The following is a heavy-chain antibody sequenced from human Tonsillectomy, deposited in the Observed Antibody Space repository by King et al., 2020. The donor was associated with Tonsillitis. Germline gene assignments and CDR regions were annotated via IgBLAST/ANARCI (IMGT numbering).Heavy chain of an antibody. CDR3: AKGFFGSWCFDH. CDR1: GFTFDDYA. V-gene: IGHV3-9*01. J-gene: IGHJ4*02. CDR2: ISWNSGSI. D-gene: IGHD1-26*01. Sequence: VQLVESGGGLVQPGRSLRLSCAASGFTFDDYAMHWVRQAPGRGLEWVSGISWNSGSIGYADSVKGRFTISRDNAKNSLYLQMNSLRPEDTALYYCAKGFFGSWCFDHWGQGTLVTVSS.